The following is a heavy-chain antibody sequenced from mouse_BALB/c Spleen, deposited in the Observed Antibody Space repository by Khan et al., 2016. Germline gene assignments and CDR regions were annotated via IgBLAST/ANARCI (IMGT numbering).Heavy chain of an antibody. CDR1: GYSITSDYA. CDR2: ISYSGST. D-gene: IGHD1-1*01. V-gene: IGHV3-2*02. CDR3: ARSDYGDKDAMYY. J-gene: IGHJ4*01. Sequence: EVQLVESGPGLVKPSQSLSLTCTVTGYSITSDYAWNWIRQFPGNRLEWMGYISYSGSTSYNPSLKSRISITRDTSKNQFFLQLNSVTSEYTATYYCARSDYGDKDAMYYWGQGISVTVSS.